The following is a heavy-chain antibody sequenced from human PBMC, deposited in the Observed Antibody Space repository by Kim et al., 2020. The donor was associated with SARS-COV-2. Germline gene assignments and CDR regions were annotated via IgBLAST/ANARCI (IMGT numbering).Heavy chain of an antibody. CDR1: GFTFSGSA. V-gene: IGHV3-73*01. J-gene: IGHJ4*02. CDR2: IRSKANSYAT. D-gene: IGHD3-9*01. CDR3: TRQSPTKIYDILTGYQGDLDY. Sequence: GGSLRLSCAASGFTFSGSAMHWVRQASGKGLEWVGRIRSKANSYATAYAASVKGRFTITRDDSKNTAYLQMSSLKTEDTAVYYCTRQSPTKIYDILTGYQGDLDYWGQGTLVTVSS.